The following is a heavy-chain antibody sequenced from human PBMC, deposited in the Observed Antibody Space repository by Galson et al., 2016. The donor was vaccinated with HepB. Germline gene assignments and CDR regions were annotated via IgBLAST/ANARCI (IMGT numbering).Heavy chain of an antibody. CDR3: SRDLRNVERPDLTYYYGMDV. Sequence: SLRLSCAASGFTFSTYNMNWVRQTPGKGLEWVSSISGSGSYLYYADSVKGRFTISGDNANNSLYLHLSSLRAEDTAGYYCSRDLRNVERPDLTYYYGMDVWGQGTTVTVSS. CDR2: ISGSGSYL. D-gene: IGHD1-1*01. V-gene: IGHV3-21*01. CDR1: GFTFSTYN. J-gene: IGHJ6*02.